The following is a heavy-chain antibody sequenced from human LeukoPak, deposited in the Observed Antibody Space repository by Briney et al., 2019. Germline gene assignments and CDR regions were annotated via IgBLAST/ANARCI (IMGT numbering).Heavy chain of an antibody. CDR3: ARDARSSWYFDY. Sequence: PSEILSLTCTVSGGSISSYYWSWIRQPPGKGLEWIGYIYYSGSTNYNPSLKSRVTISVDTSKNQFSLKLSSVTAADTAVYYCARDARSSWYFDYWGQGTLVTVSS. D-gene: IGHD6-13*01. J-gene: IGHJ4*02. CDR2: IYYSGST. CDR1: GGSISSYY. V-gene: IGHV4-59*01.